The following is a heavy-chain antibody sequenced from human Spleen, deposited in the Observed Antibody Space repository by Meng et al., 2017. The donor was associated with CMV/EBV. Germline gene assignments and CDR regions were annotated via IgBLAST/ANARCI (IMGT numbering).Heavy chain of an antibody. CDR1: GGSISSRNW. Sequence: AVSGGSISSRNWWSWVRQPPGKGLEWIGEIYHSGSTNYNPSLKSRVTISVDKSKNQFSLKLSSVTAADTAVYYCARGPGYSSSWYEYWGQGTLVTVSS. V-gene: IGHV4-4*02. D-gene: IGHD6-13*01. CDR2: IYHSGST. J-gene: IGHJ4*02. CDR3: ARGPGYSSSWYEY.